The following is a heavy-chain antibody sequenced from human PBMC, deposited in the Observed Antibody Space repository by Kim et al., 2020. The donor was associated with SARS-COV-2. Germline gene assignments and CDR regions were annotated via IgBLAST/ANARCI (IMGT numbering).Heavy chain of an antibody. V-gene: IGHV3-53*01. CDR2: ST. D-gene: IGHD2-2*01. Sequence: STYYADPGKGRFTIFRDNAKNTLYLQMSSLRAEDTAVYYCAGGATSISYHWGQGTLVTVSS. J-gene: IGHJ1*01. CDR3: AGGATSISYH.